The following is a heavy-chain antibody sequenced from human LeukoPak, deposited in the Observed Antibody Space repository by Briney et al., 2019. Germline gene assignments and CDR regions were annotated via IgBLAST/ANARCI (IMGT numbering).Heavy chain of an antibody. CDR2: IIPILGIA. D-gene: IGHD2-8*02. CDR3: ARSSGGPGGVPYYYGMDV. J-gene: IGHJ6*02. V-gene: IGHV1-69*04. CDR1: GYTFTSYG. Sequence: ASVKVSCKASGYTFTSYGISWVRQAPGQGLEWMGRIIPILGIANYAQKFQGRVTITADKSTSTAYMELSSLRSEDTAVYYCARSSGGPGGVPYYYGMDVWGQGTTVTVSS.